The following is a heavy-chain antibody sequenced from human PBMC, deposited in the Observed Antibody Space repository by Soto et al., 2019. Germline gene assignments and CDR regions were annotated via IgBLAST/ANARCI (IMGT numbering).Heavy chain of an antibody. D-gene: IGHD6-19*01. CDR1: GFTFSSYW. Sequence: GESLKISCAASGFTFSSYWMHWVRQAPGKGLVWVSRINSDGSSTSYADSVKGRFTISRDNAKNSLYLQMNSLRSDDTAVYYCARALRYSSGLIREFDYWGQGTLVTVSS. J-gene: IGHJ4*02. V-gene: IGHV3-74*01. CDR2: INSDGSST. CDR3: ARALRYSSGLIREFDY.